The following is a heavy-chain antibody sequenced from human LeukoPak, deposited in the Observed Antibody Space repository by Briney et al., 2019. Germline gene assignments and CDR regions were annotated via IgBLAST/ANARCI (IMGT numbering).Heavy chain of an antibody. CDR3: TRDDGCESNWGSIDY. J-gene: IGHJ4*02. CDR2: IKCGGSIK. CDR1: IYTLSKYW. D-gene: IGHD7-27*01. Sequence: PGGSLRLPCAPSIYTLSKYWMSWVCEAPGKGLEWVANIKCGGSIKYYVDSVKGRFTVSRDNDKNPLYLQMDRRRDEDTVLYCGTRDDGCESNWGSIDYCGQGTLVTVSS. V-gene: IGHV3-7*05.